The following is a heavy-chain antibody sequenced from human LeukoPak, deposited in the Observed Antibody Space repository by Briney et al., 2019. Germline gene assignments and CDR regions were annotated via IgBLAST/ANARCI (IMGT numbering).Heavy chain of an antibody. CDR3: AKPSGSGVDH. CDR1: GFIFDTHD. CDR2: IRSDGYHT. J-gene: IGHJ4*02. D-gene: IGHD1-26*01. V-gene: IGHV3-30*02. Sequence: GGSLRLTCGASGFIFDTHDMHWVRQAPGKGLEWVAFIRSDGYHTYYADSVKGRFTITRDNSKNALYLQMNSLRLEDMAVYYCAKPSGSGVDHCGRGTRVTVSS.